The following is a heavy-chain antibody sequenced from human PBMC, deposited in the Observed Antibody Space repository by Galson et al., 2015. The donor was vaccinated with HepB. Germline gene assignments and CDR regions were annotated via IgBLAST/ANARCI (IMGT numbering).Heavy chain of an antibody. CDR1: GGTFTSHA. CDR3: ARFGSPRFRYLDL. Sequence: SVKVSCKASGGTFTSHAIDWVRQAPGQGLEWIGGIIPIFRTTNYAQKFQGRVTITANESTTTAYMEVSSLRSDDTAVYYCARFGSPRFRYLDLWGRGTLVTVSS. CDR2: IIPIFRTT. D-gene: IGHD3-10*01. V-gene: IGHV1-69*13. J-gene: IGHJ2*01.